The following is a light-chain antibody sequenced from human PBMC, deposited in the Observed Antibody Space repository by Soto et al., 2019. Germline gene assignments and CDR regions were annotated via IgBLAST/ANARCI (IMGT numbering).Light chain of an antibody. CDR3: SSYTTSSTYV. CDR1: SSDVGGYNY. Sequence: QSALTQPASVYGSPGQSITISCTGTSSDVGGYNYVSWYQQHPGKAPKLMICDVSDRPSGISNRFSGSKSGNTASLTISGLQAEDEADYYCSSYTTSSTYVFGTGTKVT. J-gene: IGLJ1*01. CDR2: DVS. V-gene: IGLV2-14*01.